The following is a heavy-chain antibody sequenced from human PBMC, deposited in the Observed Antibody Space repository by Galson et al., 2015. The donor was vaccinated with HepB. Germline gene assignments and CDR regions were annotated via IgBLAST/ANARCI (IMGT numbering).Heavy chain of an antibody. V-gene: IGHV1-69*13. CDR2: IIPIFGTA. D-gene: IGHD2-2*01. J-gene: IGHJ6*02. CDR1: GGTLSSYG. Sequence: SVTVSCKASGGTLSSYGFSWVRQGPGQGLEWMGGIIPIFGTANYAQKFQGRVTITADEATSTAYMELSSLRSEDAAVYYCASVTCSSTNCYCRGNISYYHGVDVWGQGTTVTVSS. CDR3: ASVTCSSTNCYCRGNISYYHGVDV.